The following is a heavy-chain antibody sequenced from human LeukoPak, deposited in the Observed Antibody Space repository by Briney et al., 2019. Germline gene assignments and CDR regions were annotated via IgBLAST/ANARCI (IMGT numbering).Heavy chain of an antibody. D-gene: IGHD6-19*01. CDR2: IYTSGST. J-gene: IGHJ4*02. Sequence: SETLSLTCTVSGGSISSYYWSWIRQPAGKGLEWIGRIYTSGSTNYNPSLKSRVTMSVDTSKNQFSLKLSSVTAADTAVYYCARDGYSSGWYYFDYWGQGTLVTVSS. V-gene: IGHV4-4*07. CDR1: GGSISSYY. CDR3: ARDGYSSGWYYFDY.